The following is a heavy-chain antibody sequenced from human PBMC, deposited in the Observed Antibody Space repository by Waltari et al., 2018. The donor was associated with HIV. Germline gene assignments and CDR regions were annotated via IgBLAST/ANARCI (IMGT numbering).Heavy chain of an antibody. D-gene: IGHD6-19*01. CDR1: GFTFSSYP. V-gene: IGHV3-30-3*01. J-gene: IGHJ6*02. CDR2: RSYDENNK. CDR3: AGEWGGRRQVAGTGYGMDV. Sequence: QVQLVESGGGVVQPGRSLRLSCAASGFTFSSYPMPWFRQAPGKEVEWVAGRSYDENNKYDADSVMGRVTSSRDNSKNTLYLHMNSLGAEDTAVYVCAGEWGGRRQVAGTGYGMDVWGQGTTVTVSS.